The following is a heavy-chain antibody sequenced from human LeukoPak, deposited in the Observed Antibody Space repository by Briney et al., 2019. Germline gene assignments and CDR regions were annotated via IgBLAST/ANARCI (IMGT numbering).Heavy chain of an antibody. CDR1: AFTFTNYA. V-gene: IGHV3-21*01. D-gene: IGHD6-19*01. J-gene: IGHJ4*02. CDR2: ISSSSSYI. CDR3: ARPGIAVAAFDY. Sequence: GGSLRLSCTASAFTFTNYAMNWVRQAPGKGLEWVSSISSSSSYIYYTDSVKGRFTISRDNAKNSLYLQMNSLRAEDTAVYYCARPGIAVAAFDYWGQGTLVTVSS.